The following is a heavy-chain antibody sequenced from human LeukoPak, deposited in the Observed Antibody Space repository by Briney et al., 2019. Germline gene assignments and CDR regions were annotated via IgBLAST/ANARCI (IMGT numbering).Heavy chain of an antibody. CDR3: AKGLGSYSSSREVRYYYYAMDV. CDR1: GFTFSSYA. CDR2: ISGSGAST. D-gene: IGHD6-13*01. Sequence: GGSLRLSCAASGFTFSSYAMSWVRQAPGKGLEWVSAISGSGASTYYADSVKGRFTISRDNSKSTLYLQMKSLRADDTAVYYCAKGLGSYSSSREVRYYYYAMDVWGQGTTVTVSS. V-gene: IGHV3-23*01. J-gene: IGHJ6*02.